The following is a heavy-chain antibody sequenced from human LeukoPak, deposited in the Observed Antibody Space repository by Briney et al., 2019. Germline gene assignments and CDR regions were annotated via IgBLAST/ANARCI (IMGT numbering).Heavy chain of an antibody. Sequence: ASVKVSCKASGGTSTIYGISWVRQAPEQGLEWMGRIIPVFGTPKYAQKFQGRVTITADKSTRTAYLTLSSLRPDDMAVYFCARDENSGSGEFDYWGQGTLITVSS. CDR1: GGTSTIYG. D-gene: IGHD3-10*01. CDR3: ARDENSGSGEFDY. J-gene: IGHJ4*02. V-gene: IGHV1-69*06. CDR2: IIPVFGTP.